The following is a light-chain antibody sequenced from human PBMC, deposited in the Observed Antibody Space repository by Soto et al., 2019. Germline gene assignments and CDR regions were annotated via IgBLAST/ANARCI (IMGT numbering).Light chain of an antibody. Sequence: DIQMTQFPSTLSASVGDRVTITCRASQIVDTWLAWYQQKPGKAPSLLIYRASSLESGVPSRFSGSGSGTEFTLTIRSLQPDDFATYYCQQYNNYPRTFGQGTKVEVK. J-gene: IGKJ1*01. CDR3: QQYNNYPRT. CDR1: QIVDTW. CDR2: RAS. V-gene: IGKV1-5*03.